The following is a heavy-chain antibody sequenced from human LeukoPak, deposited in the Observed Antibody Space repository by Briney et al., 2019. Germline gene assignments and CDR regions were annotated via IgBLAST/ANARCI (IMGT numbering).Heavy chain of an antibody. CDR2: IKHDGSEK. CDR3: ATDRGWRTSGYYLYYFEY. V-gene: IGHV3-7*01. J-gene: IGHJ4*02. D-gene: IGHD3-3*01. CDR1: GFIFTNYF. Sequence: GSLRLSCAASGFIFTNYFMSWVRQAPGKGLEWVASIKHDGSEKYYVDSVRGRFTISRDNTMNSLYLQMSSLRAEDTAVYYCATDRGWRTSGYYLYYFEYWGQGTLVTCSS.